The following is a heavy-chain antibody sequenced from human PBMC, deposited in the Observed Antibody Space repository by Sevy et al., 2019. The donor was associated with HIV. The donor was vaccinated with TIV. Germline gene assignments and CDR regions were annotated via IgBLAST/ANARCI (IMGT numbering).Heavy chain of an antibody. Sequence: ASVKVSCKASGYTFTSYDINWVRQATGQGLEWMGWMNPKSGNTGYAQKFQGRVTMTRNTSISTAYMELSSLRSEDTAVYYCARGVAAYSYDFLDYWGQGTLVTVSS. D-gene: IGHD5-18*01. J-gene: IGHJ4*02. CDR1: GYTFTSYD. CDR3: ARGVAAYSYDFLDY. CDR2: MNPKSGNT. V-gene: IGHV1-8*01.